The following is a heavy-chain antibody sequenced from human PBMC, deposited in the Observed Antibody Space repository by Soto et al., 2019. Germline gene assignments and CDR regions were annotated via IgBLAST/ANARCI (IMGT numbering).Heavy chain of an antibody. CDR1: GFTFSSYW. CDR2: IKQDGSEK. CDR3: ASYTRPLDAFDI. D-gene: IGHD3-16*01. J-gene: IGHJ3*02. V-gene: IGHV3-7*01. Sequence: GGSLRLSCAASGFTFSSYWKSWVRPAPGKGLEWVANIKQDGSEKYYVDSVKGRFTISRDNAKNSLYLQMNSLRAEDTAVYYCASYTRPLDAFDIWGQGTMVTVSS.